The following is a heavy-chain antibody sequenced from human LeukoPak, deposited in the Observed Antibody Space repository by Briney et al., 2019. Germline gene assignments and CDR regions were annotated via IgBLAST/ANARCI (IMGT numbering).Heavy chain of an antibody. J-gene: IGHJ4*02. CDR1: GDSINSGNNY. Sequence: SQTLSLTCTVSGDSINSGNNYWSWIRQPAGKGPEWIGHIYSSGTTNYNPSLKSRVTISVDTSKNQFSLKLSSVTAADTAVYYCARGGDGYNLYSDYWGQGTLVTVSS. CDR2: IYSSGTT. V-gene: IGHV4-61*09. D-gene: IGHD5-24*01. CDR3: ARGGDGYNLYSDY.